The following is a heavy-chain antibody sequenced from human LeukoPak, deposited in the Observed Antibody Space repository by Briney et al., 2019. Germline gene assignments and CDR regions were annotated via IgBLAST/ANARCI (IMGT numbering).Heavy chain of an antibody. CDR2: ISGSGGSK. D-gene: IGHD6-19*01. J-gene: IGHJ2*01. Sequence: GGSLRLSGAASGFTFSSYPMSGSRQPPGKGRDWVSAISGSGGSKYYAASVKGRFTIPRDNSKNTLYLKMNSLRAEDTAVYYCAKFSTAVAGTRYFDLGGRGTLVTVSS. CDR3: AKFSTAVAGTRYFDL. V-gene: IGHV3-23*01. CDR1: GFTFSSYP.